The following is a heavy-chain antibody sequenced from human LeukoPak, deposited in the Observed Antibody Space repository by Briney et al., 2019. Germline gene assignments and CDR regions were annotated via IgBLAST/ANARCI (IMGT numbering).Heavy chain of an antibody. Sequence: PGGSLRLSCTASGFTFSSNWMTWVRQAPGKGLEWVANISQDGGEKYYVDSVKGRFTISRDNAKNSLYLQMNSLRVEDTAVYYCARNYDWGQGTLVTVSS. CDR3: ARNYD. CDR2: ISQDGGEK. D-gene: IGHD3-16*01. V-gene: IGHV3-7*04. CDR1: GFTFSSNW. J-gene: IGHJ4*02.